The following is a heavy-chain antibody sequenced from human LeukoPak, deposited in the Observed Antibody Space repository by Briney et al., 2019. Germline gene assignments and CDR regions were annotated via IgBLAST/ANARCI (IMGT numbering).Heavy chain of an antibody. J-gene: IGHJ4*02. V-gene: IGHV3-30*02. D-gene: IGHD3-3*01. CDR2: IRYDGSNK. CDR3: AKDDSPGQEWLEVIDY. Sequence: GGSLRLSCAASGFTFSSYGMHWVRQAPGKGLEWVAFIRYDGSNKYYADSVKGRFTISRDNSKNTLYLQMNSLRAADTAVYYCAKDDSPGQEWLEVIDYWGQGTLVTVPS. CDR1: GFTFSSYG.